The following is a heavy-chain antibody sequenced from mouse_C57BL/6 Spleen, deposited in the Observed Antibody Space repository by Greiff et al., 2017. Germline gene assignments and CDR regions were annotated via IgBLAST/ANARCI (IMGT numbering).Heavy chain of an antibody. J-gene: IGHJ4*01. CDR3: ARSDGYYAMDY. Sequence: VQLQQSGAELARPGASVKLSCKASGYTFTSYGISWVKQRTGQGLEWIGEIYPRSGNTYYNEKFKGKATLTADKSSSTAYMELRSLTSEGSAVYFCARSDGYYAMDYWGQGTSVTVSS. CDR2: IYPRSGNT. CDR1: GYTFTSYG. D-gene: IGHD2-3*01. V-gene: IGHV1-81*01.